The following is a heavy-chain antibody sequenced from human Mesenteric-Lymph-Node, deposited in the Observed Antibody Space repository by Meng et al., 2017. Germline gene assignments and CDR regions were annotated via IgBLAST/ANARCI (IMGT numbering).Heavy chain of an antibody. V-gene: IGHV3-15*01. D-gene: IGHD6-13*01. CDR2: IKSKTDGGTT. Sequence: GGSLRLSCAASGFTFSNAWMSWVRQAPGKGLEWVGRIKSKTDGGTTDYAAPVKGRFTISRDDSKNTLYLQMNSLKTEDTAVYYCTTDPSGQSARDSSSWYWGQGTVVTVSS. J-gene: IGHJ4*02. CDR1: GFTFSNAW. CDR3: TTDPSGQSARDSSSWY.